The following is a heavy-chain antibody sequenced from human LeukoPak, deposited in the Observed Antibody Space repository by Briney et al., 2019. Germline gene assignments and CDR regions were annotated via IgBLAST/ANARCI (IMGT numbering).Heavy chain of an antibody. CDR3: ARGRGYSYGYSYADY. CDR2: ISYDGSNK. CDR1: GFTFSSYA. V-gene: IGHV3-30-3*01. D-gene: IGHD5-18*01. J-gene: IGHJ4*02. Sequence: PGGSLRLSCAASGFTFSSYAMHWVRQAPGKGLEWVAVISYDGSNKYYADSVKGRFTISRDNSKNTLYLQMNSLRAEDTAVYYCARGRGYSYGYSYADYWGQGTLVTVSS.